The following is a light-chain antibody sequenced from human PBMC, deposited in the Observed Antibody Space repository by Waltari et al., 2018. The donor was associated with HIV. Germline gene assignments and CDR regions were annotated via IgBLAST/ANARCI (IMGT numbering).Light chain of an antibody. CDR2: FAS. V-gene: IGKV6D-21*02. J-gene: IGKJ2*01. CDR1: QSIGIA. CDR3: HQSSSLPYT. Sequence: EIVLTQSPDLQSVTPREKVTITCRAGQSIGIALHWFQPKANQSPKLLIKFASQSIAGVPSRFSGSGSGTDFTLTINSLEAEDAAAYYCHQSSSLPYTFGQGTKLEIK.